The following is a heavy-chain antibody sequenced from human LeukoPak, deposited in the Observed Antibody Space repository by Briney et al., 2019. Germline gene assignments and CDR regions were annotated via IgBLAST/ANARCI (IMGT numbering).Heavy chain of an antibody. CDR2: ISSSSSTI. J-gene: IGHJ6*03. D-gene: IGHD6-6*01. Sequence: GGSLRLSCAASGFTFSSYSMNWVRQAPGKGLEWVSYISSSSSTIYYADSVKGRFTISRDNAKNSLYLQMNSLRAEDTAVYYCARDGAEGIAARPGVPAPRPGWSYYYMDVWGKGTTVTVSS. CDR3: ARDGAEGIAARPGVPAPRPGWSYYYMDV. V-gene: IGHV3-48*04. CDR1: GFTFSSYS.